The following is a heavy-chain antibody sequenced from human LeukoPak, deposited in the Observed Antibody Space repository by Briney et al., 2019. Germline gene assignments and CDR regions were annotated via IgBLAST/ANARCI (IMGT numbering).Heavy chain of an antibody. Sequence: PGGSLRLSCAASGFTFSSYAMHWVRQAPGKGLEWVAFIRYDGNNKYYADSVKGRFSISRDNSNYTLYLQMNSLRPEDTAVYYCAKGGSVWQNDYWGQGTLVAVSS. D-gene: IGHD2-15*01. J-gene: IGHJ4*02. CDR1: GFTFSSYA. CDR3: AKGGSVWQNDY. CDR2: IRYDGNNK. V-gene: IGHV3-30*02.